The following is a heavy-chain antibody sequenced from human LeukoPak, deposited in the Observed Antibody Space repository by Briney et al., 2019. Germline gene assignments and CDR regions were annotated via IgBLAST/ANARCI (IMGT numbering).Heavy chain of an antibody. D-gene: IGHD6-13*01. J-gene: IGHJ4*02. CDR2: IYYSGST. CDR3: ARSQATYSSSWFG. CDR1: GGSISSYY. Sequence: SETLSLTCTVSGGSISSYYWSWIRQPPGKGLEWIGYIYYSGSTYYNPSLKSRVTISVDTSKNQFSLKLSSVTAADTAVYYCARSQATYSSSWFGWGQGTLVTVSS. V-gene: IGHV4-59*08.